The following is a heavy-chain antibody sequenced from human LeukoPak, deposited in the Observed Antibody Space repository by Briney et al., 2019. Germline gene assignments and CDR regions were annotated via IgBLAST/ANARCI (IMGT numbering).Heavy chain of an antibody. J-gene: IGHJ3*02. CDR2: IRYDGSHN. D-gene: IGHD5-18*01. V-gene: IGHV3-30*02. CDR3: AKVSSGYSYGYDAFDI. CDR1: GFTFRTYG. Sequence: GGSLRLSCAASGFTFRTYGMPWVRQAPGKGLEGVAFIRYDGSHNYYADSVNRRFTISRDHSNTTLYLQMNSLRADDTAVYYCAKVSSGYSYGYDAFDIWGQGTMVTVSS.